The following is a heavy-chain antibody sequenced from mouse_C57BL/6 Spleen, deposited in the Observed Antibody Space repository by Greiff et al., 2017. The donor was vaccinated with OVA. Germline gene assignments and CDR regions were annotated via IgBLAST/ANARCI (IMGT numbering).Heavy chain of an antibody. CDR1: GFNIKDDY. D-gene: IGHD1-1*01. J-gene: IGHJ2*01. CDR2: IDPENGDT. V-gene: IGHV14-4*01. CDR3: TRGYGSSYFDD. Sequence: VQLQQSGAELVRPGASVKLSCTASGFNIKDDYMHWVKQRPEQGLEWIGWIDPENGDTAYASKFQGKAAITADTSSSTAYLQLSSLTSEDTAVYYCTRGYGSSYFDDWGQGTTLTVSS.